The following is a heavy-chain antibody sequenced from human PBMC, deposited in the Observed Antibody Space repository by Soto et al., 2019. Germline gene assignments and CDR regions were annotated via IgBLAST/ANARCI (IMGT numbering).Heavy chain of an antibody. D-gene: IGHD4-17*01. V-gene: IGHV3-21*01. CDR3: ARDYGRGAHFDY. CDR2: ISSSSSYI. CDR1: GFTFSSYS. J-gene: IGHJ4*02. Sequence: GGSLRLSCAASGFTFSSYSMNWVRQAPGKGLEWVSSISSSSSYIYYADSVKGRFTISRDNAKNSLYLQMNSLRAEDTAVYYCARDYGRGAHFDYWGQGTLVTVSS.